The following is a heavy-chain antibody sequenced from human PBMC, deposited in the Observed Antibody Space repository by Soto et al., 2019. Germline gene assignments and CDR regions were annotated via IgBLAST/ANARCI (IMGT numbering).Heavy chain of an antibody. CDR2: IYPGDSDT. CDR1: GYSFTSYW. V-gene: IGHV5-51*01. D-gene: IGHD2-2*01. J-gene: IGHJ6*02. Sequence: GESLKISCKGSGYSFTSYWIGWVRQMPGKGLEWMGIIYPGDSDTRYSPSFQGQVTISADKSISTAYLQWSSLKASDTAMYYCARHSYCSSTSCYRIYYYGMDVWGQGTTVTVSS. CDR3: ARHSYCSSTSCYRIYYYGMDV.